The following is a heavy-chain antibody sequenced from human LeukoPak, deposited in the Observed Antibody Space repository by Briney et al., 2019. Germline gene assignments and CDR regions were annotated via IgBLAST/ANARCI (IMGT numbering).Heavy chain of an antibody. V-gene: IGHV3-30-3*01. Sequence: GGSLRLSCAASGFTFSSYAMHWVRQAPGKGLEWVAVISYDGSNKYYADSVKGRFTISRDNSKNTLYLQMNSLRAEDTAVYYCARDTGCTSCYTGHLDYWGQGTLVTVSS. CDR3: ARDTGCTSCYTGHLDY. J-gene: IGHJ4*02. CDR1: GFTFSSYA. D-gene: IGHD2-2*02. CDR2: ISYDGSNK.